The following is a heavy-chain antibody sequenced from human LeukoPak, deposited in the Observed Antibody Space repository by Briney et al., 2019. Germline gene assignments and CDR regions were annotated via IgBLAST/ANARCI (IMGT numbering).Heavy chain of an antibody. Sequence: GGSLRLSCAASGFTFSSYGMHWVRQAPGKGLEWVAFIRYDGSNKYYADSVKGRFTISRDNSKNTLYLQMNSLRAEDTAVYYCAKSAGSRDGGTLDYWGQGTLVTVSS. V-gene: IGHV3-30*02. CDR1: GFTFSSYG. CDR3: AKSAGSRDGGTLDY. CDR2: IRYDGSNK. D-gene: IGHD1-1*01. J-gene: IGHJ4*02.